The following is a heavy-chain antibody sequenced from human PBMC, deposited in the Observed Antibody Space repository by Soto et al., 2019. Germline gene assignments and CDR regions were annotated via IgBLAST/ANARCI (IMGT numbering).Heavy chain of an antibody. CDR1: GFTVSTNY. V-gene: IGHV3-66*01. CDR2: LYSDGRT. D-gene: IGHD6-19*01. J-gene: IGHJ4*02. Sequence: GGSLRLSCAVSGFTVSTNYMTWVRQAPGKGLEWVAVLYSDGRTFYGDSVKGRFIISRDNSKNTLYLQMNSLRAEDTAVYYCARDQYSSGWYPYFDDWGQGT. CDR3: ARDQYSSGWYPYFDD.